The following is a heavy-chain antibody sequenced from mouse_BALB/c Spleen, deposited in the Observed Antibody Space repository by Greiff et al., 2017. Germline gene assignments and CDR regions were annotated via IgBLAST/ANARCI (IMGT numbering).Heavy chain of an antibody. CDR1: GYTFTSYV. V-gene: IGHV1-14*01. Sequence: EVQLQQSGPELVKPGASVKMSCKASGYTFTSYVMHWVKQKPGQGLEWIGYINPYNDGTKYNEKFKGKATLTSDKSSSTASMELSSLTSEDSAVYYCARDGIYYYGSSYPWFAYWGQGTLVTVAA. J-gene: IGHJ3*01. CDR3: ARDGIYYYGSSYPWFAY. D-gene: IGHD1-1*01. CDR2: INPYNDGT.